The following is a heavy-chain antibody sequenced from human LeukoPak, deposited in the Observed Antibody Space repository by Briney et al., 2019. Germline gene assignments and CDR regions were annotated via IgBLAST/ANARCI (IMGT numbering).Heavy chain of an antibody. D-gene: IGHD3-9*01. CDR2: INHSGST. CDR1: GGSFSGYY. J-gene: IGHJ4*02. Sequence: SETLSLTCAVYGGSFSGYYWSWIRQPPGKGLEWIGEINHSGSTNYNPSLKSRVTISVDTSKNQFSLKLSSVTAADTAVYYCARGPPCLPVLRYFDWSSHYGFDYWGQGTLVTVSS. V-gene: IGHV4-34*01. CDR3: ARGPPCLPVLRYFDWSSHYGFDY.